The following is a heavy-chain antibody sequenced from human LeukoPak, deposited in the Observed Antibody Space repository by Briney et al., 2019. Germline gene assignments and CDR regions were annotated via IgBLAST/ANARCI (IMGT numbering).Heavy chain of an antibody. Sequence: GGSLRLSCAASGFTFSGYEMNWVRQAPGKGLEWVSYISSSGSTIYYADSVKGRFTISRDNAKNSLYLQMNSLRAEDTAVYYCATRETIAAANDAFDIWGQGTMVTVSS. CDR1: GFTFSGYE. CDR3: ATRETIAAANDAFDI. D-gene: IGHD6-13*01. V-gene: IGHV3-48*03. J-gene: IGHJ3*02. CDR2: ISSSGSTI.